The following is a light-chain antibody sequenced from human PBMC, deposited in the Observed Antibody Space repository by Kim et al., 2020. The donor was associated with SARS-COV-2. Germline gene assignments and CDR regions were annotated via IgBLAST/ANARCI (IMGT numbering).Light chain of an antibody. CDR2: AAS. CDR3: QQLNTSPFT. CDR1: QGIATY. V-gene: IGKV1-9*01. J-gene: IGKJ3*01. Sequence: ASVGDRVTITCRASQGIATYLAWYQQKPGVAPKLLIYAASTLQSGVPSRFSGSGSGTDFTLTITSLQPEDFATYYCQQLNTSPFTFGPGTKVDIK.